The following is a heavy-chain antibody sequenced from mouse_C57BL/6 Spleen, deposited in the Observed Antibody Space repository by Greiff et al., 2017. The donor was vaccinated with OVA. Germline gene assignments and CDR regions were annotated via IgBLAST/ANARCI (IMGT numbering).Heavy chain of an antibody. J-gene: IGHJ4*01. CDR3: ARWRNYDAMDY. CDR2: INPNNGGT. Sequence: VQLQQSGPELVKPGASVKISCKASGYTFTDYYMNWVKQSHGKSLEWIGDINPNNGGTSYNQKFKGKATLTVDKSSSTAYMELRSLTSEDSAVYYCARWRNYDAMDYWGQGTSVTVSS. V-gene: IGHV1-26*01. CDR1: GYTFTDYY.